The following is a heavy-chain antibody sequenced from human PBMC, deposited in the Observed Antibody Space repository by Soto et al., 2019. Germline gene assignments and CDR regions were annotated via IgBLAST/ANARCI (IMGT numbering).Heavy chain of an antibody. CDR3: AKDRYLDHDSRGYLFDN. Sequence: EVQLLESGGDLIQPGGSLRLSCAASGFTFNIYAMTWVRQAPGKGLEWVSAISRYGDVTYYADSVEGRFSISRDNSKNTLYLQMNSLRAEDTAVYYCAKDRYLDHDSRGYLFDNWGQATLVTVSS. CDR2: ISRYGDVT. CDR1: GFTFNIYA. V-gene: IGHV3-23*01. D-gene: IGHD3-22*01. J-gene: IGHJ4*02.